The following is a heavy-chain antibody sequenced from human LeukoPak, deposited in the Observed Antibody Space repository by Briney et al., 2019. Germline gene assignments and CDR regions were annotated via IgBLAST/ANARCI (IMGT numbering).Heavy chain of an antibody. CDR3: ASSTQISKYADY. CDR1: GFTFSSYL. Sequence: GGSLRLSSAASGFTFSSYLMHWVRQAPEEGLWWVSRIKRDGSITTYAHSVRGRFTISRDNAKSTLYMQMNSLRAEDTAVYYCASSTQISKYADYWGQGALVTVSS. CDR2: IKRDGSIT. V-gene: IGHV3-74*01. J-gene: IGHJ4*02. D-gene: IGHD2-2*01.